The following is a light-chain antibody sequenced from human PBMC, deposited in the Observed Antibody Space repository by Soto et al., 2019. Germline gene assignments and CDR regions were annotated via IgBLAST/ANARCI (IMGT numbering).Light chain of an antibody. CDR2: DVN. V-gene: IGLV2-11*01. Sequence: QSVLTQPRSVSGSPGQSVTISCTGASGDIGGYNYVSWYQHHPGKAPKLIIFDVNKRPSGVPDRFSGSKSGNTASLTISGLQPEDEADYYCCLSPGSLTWLFGGGTKLTVL. CDR3: CLSPGSLTWL. CDR1: SGDIGGYNY. J-gene: IGLJ3*02.